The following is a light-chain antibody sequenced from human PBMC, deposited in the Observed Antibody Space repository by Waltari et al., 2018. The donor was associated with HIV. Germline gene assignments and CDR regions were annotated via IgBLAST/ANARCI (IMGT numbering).Light chain of an antibody. CDR3: QQADGLPWT. J-gene: IGKJ1*01. CDR1: PAISSW. CDR2: ASS. V-gene: IGKV1-12*01. Sequence: DIQTTQSPSFVSASVGGRVTITCRASPAISSWFTWYQQRPGAAPQLLIYASSTLQSGVPTRFSGGRSGANFTLTISSLQTEDFATYFCQQADGLPWTFGQGTKVEMK.